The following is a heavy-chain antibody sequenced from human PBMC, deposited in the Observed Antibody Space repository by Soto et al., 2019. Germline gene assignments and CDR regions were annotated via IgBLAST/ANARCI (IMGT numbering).Heavy chain of an antibody. J-gene: IGHJ5*02. CDR2: VNPDGSTT. V-gene: IGHV3-74*01. D-gene: IGHD1-26*01. Sequence: EVQLVESGGGLVQPGGSLRLSCAASKFSFSGYWMHWVRQAPGKGLMWVSRVNPDGSTTTDADSVKGRFTISRDNAKNTVFLQMNSLRAADPAVYYCAKVASGSYDWFDPWGQGTLVTVSS. CDR1: KFSFSGYW. CDR3: AKVASGSYDWFDP.